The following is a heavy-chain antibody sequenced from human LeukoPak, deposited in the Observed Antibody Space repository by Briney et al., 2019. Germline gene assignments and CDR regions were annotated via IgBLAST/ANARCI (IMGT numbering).Heavy chain of an antibody. V-gene: IGHV1-18*01. CDR2: ISAYNGNT. CDR3: ARDATDGYNVFDY. D-gene: IGHD5-24*01. Sequence: ASVKVSCKASGGTFSSYAISWVRQAPGQGLEWMGWISAYNGNTNYTQKLQGRVTMTTDTSTSTAYMELRSLRSDDTAVYYCARDATDGYNVFDYWGQGTLVTVSS. J-gene: IGHJ4*02. CDR1: GGTFSSYA.